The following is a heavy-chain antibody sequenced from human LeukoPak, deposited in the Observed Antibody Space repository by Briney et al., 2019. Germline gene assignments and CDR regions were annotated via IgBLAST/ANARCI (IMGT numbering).Heavy chain of an antibody. CDR1: GFTFSSYW. CDR3: ARDHTATGGAFDI. J-gene: IGHJ3*02. D-gene: IGHD2-2*02. Sequence: GGSLRLSCAASGFTFSSYWMSWVRQAPGKGLEWVANIKQDGSDKYYVDSVKGRSTISRDNAKNSLYLQMNSLRGEDTALYYCARDHTATGGAFDIWGQGTMVTVSS. CDR2: IKQDGSDK. V-gene: IGHV3-7*03.